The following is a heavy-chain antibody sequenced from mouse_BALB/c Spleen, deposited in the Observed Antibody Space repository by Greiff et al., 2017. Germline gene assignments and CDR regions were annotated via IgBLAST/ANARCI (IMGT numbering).Heavy chain of an antibody. D-gene: IGHD1-1*01. CDR2: IRSKSNNYAT. J-gene: IGHJ1*01. Sequence: EVKLQESGGGLVQPKGSLKLSCAASGFTFNTYAMNWVRQAPGKGLEWVARIRSKSNNYATYYADSVKDRFTISRDDSQSMLYLQMNNLKTEDTAMYYCVRQGDSGYGKNWYFDVWGAGTTVTVSS. CDR3: VRQGDSGYGKNWYFDV. CDR1: GFTFNTYA. V-gene: IGHV10-1*02.